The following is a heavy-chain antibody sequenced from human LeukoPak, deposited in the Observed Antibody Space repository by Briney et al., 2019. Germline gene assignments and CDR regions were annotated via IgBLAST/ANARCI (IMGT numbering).Heavy chain of an antibody. J-gene: IGHJ4*02. CDR1: GDSFSGYY. V-gene: IGHV4-34*01. CDR2: INHGGTT. CDR3: ATNIPGTTYFDP. D-gene: IGHD1-14*01. Sequence: SDTLSLTCAVSGDSFSGYYWTWIRQPPGKGLEGIGEINHGGTTNYNPSLTSRVTISVDTSKNQFSLNFPSVTAADTAIYYCATNIPGTTYFDPWGQGTLVTVSS.